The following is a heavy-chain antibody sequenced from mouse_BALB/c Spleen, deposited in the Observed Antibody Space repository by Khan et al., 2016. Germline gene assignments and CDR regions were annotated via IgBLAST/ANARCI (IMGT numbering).Heavy chain of an antibody. CDR3: ARWRGNYGYVDV. J-gene: IGHJ1*01. CDR1: GYTFTNYG. Sequence: QIQLVQSGPELKKPGETVKISCKASGYTFTNYGMNWVKQAPGKGLKWMGWINTNTGEPTYAEEFKGRFAFSLETSASTAYLQINNLKNEDTATYLCARWRGNYGYVDVWGAGTTVTVSS. CDR2: INTNTGEP. V-gene: IGHV9-3*02. D-gene: IGHD2-1*01.